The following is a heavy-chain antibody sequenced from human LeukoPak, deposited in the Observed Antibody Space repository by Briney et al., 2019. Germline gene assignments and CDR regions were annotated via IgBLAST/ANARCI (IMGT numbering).Heavy chain of an antibody. D-gene: IGHD3-10*01. V-gene: IGHV4-59*12. CDR3: ARDLRSGCGSGSEYYYYYYMDV. Sequence: SETLSLTCTVSGGSISSYYWSWIRQPPGKGLEWIGYIYYSGSTNYNPSLKSRVTISVDTSKNQFSLKLSSVTAADTAMYYCARDLRSGCGSGSEYYYYYYMDVWGKGTTVTVSS. J-gene: IGHJ6*03. CDR2: IYYSGST. CDR1: GGSISSYY.